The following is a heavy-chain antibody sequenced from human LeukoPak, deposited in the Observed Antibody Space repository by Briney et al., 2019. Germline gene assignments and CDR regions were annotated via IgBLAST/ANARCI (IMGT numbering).Heavy chain of an antibody. CDR3: ARDSYLIDYYDSSGYSPLFGY. V-gene: IGHV3-21*01. Sequence: GGSLRLSCAASGFTFSSYSMNWVRQAPGKGLEWVSSISSSSSYIYYADSVKGRFTIFRDNAKNSLYLQMNSLRAEDTAVYYCARDSYLIDYYDSSGYSPLFGYWGQGTLVTVSS. J-gene: IGHJ4*02. D-gene: IGHD3-22*01. CDR1: GFTFSSYS. CDR2: ISSSSSYI.